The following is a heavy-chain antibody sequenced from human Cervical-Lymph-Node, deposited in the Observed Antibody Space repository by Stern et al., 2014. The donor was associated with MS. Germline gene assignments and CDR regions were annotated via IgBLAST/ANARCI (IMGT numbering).Heavy chain of an antibody. CDR3: ATLKVAVADNETPA. D-gene: IGHD6-19*01. Sequence: QVQLVESGAEVKQPGASVKVSCKASGGTFSSYAISWVRQAPGKGLEWMAGIIPIFGTENYAQKFKGRVTITGDKSKSTAYMELSSLRSEDTAVYYCATLKVAVADNETPAWGQGTLVTVSS. V-gene: IGHV1-69*06. CDR1: GGTFSSYA. CDR2: IIPIFGTE. J-gene: IGHJ4*02.